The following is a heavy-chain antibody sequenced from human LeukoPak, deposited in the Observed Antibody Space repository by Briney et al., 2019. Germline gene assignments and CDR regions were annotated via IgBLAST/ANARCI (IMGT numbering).Heavy chain of an antibody. V-gene: IGHV3-21*01. CDR1: GFTFSSYS. D-gene: IGHD1-26*01. CDR3: ASLTGRGATNSGNDY. Sequence: AGGSLRLSCAASGFTFSSYSMNWVRQAPGKGLEWVSSISSSSSYIYYADSVKGRFTISRDNAKNSLYLQMNSLRAEDTAVYYCASLTGRGATNSGNDYWGQGTLVTVSS. J-gene: IGHJ4*02. CDR2: ISSSSSYI.